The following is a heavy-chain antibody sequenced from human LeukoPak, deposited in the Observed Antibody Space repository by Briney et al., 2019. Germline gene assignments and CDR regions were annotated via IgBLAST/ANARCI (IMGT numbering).Heavy chain of an antibody. V-gene: IGHV4-61*02. J-gene: IGHJ5*02. CDR3: ARGTYYDYVWGSYRYRKGWFDP. CDR2: IYTSGST. Sequence: SQTLSLTCTVSGGSISSGSYYWSWIRQPAGKGLEWIGRIYTSGSTNYNPSLKSRVTISVDTSKNQFSLKLSSVTAADTAVYYCARGTYYDYVWGSYRYRKGWFDPWGQGTLVTVSS. D-gene: IGHD3-16*02. CDR1: GGSISSGSYY.